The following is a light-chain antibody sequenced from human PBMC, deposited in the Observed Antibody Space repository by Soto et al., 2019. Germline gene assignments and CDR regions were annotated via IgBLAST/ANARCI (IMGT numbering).Light chain of an antibody. CDR1: QSVSSY. CDR3: QQRSNWRWCT. Sequence: EIVLTQSPATLSLSPGERATLSCRASQSVSSYLAWYQQKPGQAPRLLIYDASNRATGIPARFSGSGSGTDFTLTISSLEPEDFAVYYCQQRSNWRWCTFGQGTKLEIK. CDR2: DAS. V-gene: IGKV3-11*01. J-gene: IGKJ2*02.